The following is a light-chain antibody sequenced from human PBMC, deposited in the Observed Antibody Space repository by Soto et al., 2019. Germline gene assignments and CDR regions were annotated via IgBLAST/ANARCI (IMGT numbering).Light chain of an antibody. CDR1: QSVSSNF. J-gene: IGKJ2*01. CDR2: GAS. V-gene: IGKV3-20*01. Sequence: EIVLTQSPGSLSLSPGERGTLSCRASQSVSSNFLAWYQQKPGQAPRLLIYGASSRASGIPDRFSGSGPGTDFTLTISRLEPEDFAVYYCQQYRTSPPMYTFGQGTKVDIK. CDR3: QQYRTSPPMYT.